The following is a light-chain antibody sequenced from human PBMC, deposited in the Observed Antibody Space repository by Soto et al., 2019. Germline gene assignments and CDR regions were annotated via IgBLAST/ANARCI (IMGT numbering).Light chain of an antibody. CDR1: QSVSSN. CDR2: GAS. J-gene: IGKJ1*01. Sequence: EIVMTQSPATPSVSPGERATLSCRASQSVSSNLAWFHQKPGQAPRLLIYGASTRATGIPARFSGSGSGTEFTLTISSLQSEDFAVYYCQQYNNWPPWTFGQGTKVDIK. CDR3: QQYNNWPPWT. V-gene: IGKV3-15*01.